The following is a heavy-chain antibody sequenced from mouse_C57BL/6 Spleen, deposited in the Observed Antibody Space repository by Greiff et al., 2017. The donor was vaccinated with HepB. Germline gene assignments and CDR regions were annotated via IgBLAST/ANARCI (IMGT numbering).Heavy chain of an antibody. Sequence: EVQGVESGEGLVKPGGSLKLSCAASGFTFSSYAMSWVRQTPEKRLEWVAYISSGGDYIYYADTVKGRFTITRDNARNTLYLQLSSLKSEDTAMYYCTRVSYGNYPYAMDYWGQGTSVTVSS. J-gene: IGHJ4*01. V-gene: IGHV5-9-1*02. CDR1: GFTFSSYA. CDR2: ISSGGDYI. CDR3: TRVSYGNYPYAMDY. D-gene: IGHD2-1*01.